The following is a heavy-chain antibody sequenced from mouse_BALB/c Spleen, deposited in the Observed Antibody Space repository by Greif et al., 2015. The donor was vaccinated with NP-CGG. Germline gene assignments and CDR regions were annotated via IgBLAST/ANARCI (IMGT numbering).Heavy chain of an antibody. D-gene: IGHD1-1*01. Sequence: QVQLKESGAELVRPGSSVKISCKASGYAFSSYWMNWVKQRPGQGLEWIGQFYPGDGDTNYNGKFKGKATLTADKSSSTAYMQLSSLTSEDSAVYFCAGEDYGTRYFDVWGAGTTVTVSS. CDR3: AGEDYGTRYFDV. J-gene: IGHJ1*01. CDR1: GYAFSSYW. V-gene: IGHV1-80*01. CDR2: FYPGDGDT.